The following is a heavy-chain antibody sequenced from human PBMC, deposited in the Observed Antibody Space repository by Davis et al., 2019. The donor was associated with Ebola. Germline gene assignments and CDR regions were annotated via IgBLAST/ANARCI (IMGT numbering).Heavy chain of an antibody. Sequence: PGGSLRLSCAASGFTFSSYVMSWVRQAPGKGLEWVSGISGSGSSTYYADSVKGRFTIARDNSKKTLYVQKNSLRAEDSAVYCCAKELFCSGGNCFHMAFDIWGQGTMVTVSS. D-gene: IGHD2-15*01. V-gene: IGHV3-23*01. CDR1: GFTFSSYV. CDR3: AKELFCSGGNCFHMAFDI. J-gene: IGHJ3*02. CDR2: ISGSGSST.